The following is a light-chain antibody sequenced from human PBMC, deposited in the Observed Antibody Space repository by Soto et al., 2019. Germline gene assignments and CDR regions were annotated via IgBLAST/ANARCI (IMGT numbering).Light chain of an antibody. CDR2: QAF. Sequence: IQMTQSPSTLSAAVGDRVTITCRASQSINSSLAWSQQKPGKAPNLLLYQAFSLESGVPSRFSGCGSGTEFTLTISSLQPDDFATYYCQQYNSYPLTFGGGTKVEIK. CDR1: QSINSS. CDR3: QQYNSYPLT. J-gene: IGKJ4*01. V-gene: IGKV1-5*03.